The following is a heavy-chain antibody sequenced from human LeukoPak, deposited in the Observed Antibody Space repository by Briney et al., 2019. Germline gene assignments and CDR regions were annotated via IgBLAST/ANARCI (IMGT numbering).Heavy chain of an antibody. CDR3: AREGAITGTTDNWFDP. V-gene: IGHV1-46*01. D-gene: IGHD1-20*01. CDR2: INPSGGST. Sequence: ASVKVSCKASGYTFTSYYMHWVRQAPGQGLEWMGIINPSGGSTSYAQKFQGRVTMTRDTSTSTVYMELSSLRSEDTAVYYCAREGAITGTTDNWFDPWGQGTLVTVSS. J-gene: IGHJ5*02. CDR1: GYTFTSYY.